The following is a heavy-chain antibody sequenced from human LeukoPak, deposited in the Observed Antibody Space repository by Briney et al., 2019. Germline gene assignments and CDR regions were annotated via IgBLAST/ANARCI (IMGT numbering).Heavy chain of an antibody. D-gene: IGHD5-12*01. CDR2: INHRGST. J-gene: IGHJ6*03. CDR1: GGSFSGYY. V-gene: IGHV4-34*01. CDR3: ARTTEGYAGGPGYSYYYYMDV. Sequence: SETLSLTCVVYGGSFSGYYRSWIRQSPGKGLEWIGEINHRGSTNYNPSLKRRVTISLDTSKNQFSLKLSSVTAADTAVYYCARTTEGYAGGPGYSYYYYMDVWGKGTTVTISS.